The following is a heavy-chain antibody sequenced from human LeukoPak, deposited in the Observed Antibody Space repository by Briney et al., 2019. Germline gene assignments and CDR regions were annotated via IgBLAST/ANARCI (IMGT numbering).Heavy chain of an antibody. J-gene: IGHJ4*02. CDR1: GFTFSTYS. Sequence: GGSLRLSCAASGFTFSTYSMSWVRQAPGKGLEWVSYISGSSSNIYYPDSVKGRFTISRDNAKNSLFLQMNSLRAEDTAVYYCARERPTTTAFDYWGQGTLVTVSS. CDR2: ISGSSSNI. V-gene: IGHV3-21*01. CDR3: ARERPTTTAFDY. D-gene: IGHD1-1*01.